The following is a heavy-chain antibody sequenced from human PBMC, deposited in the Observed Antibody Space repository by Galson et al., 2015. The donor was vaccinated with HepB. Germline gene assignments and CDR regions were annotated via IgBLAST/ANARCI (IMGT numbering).Heavy chain of an antibody. J-gene: IGHJ6*03. V-gene: IGHV1-58*02. D-gene: IGHD3-3*01. CDR2: IVVGSGNT. CDR3: AAVLFLEWLSPEEPRYYYYMDV. Sequence: SVKVSCKASGFTFTSSAMQWVRQARGQRLEWIGWIVVGSGNTNYAQKFQERVTITRDMSTSTAYMELSSLRSEDTAVYYCAAVLFLEWLSPEEPRYYYYMDVWGKGTTVTVSS. CDR1: GFTFTSSA.